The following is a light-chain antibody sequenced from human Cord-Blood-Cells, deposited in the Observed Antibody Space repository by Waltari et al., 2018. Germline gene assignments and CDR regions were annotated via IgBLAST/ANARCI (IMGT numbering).Light chain of an antibody. CDR2: DAS. CDR3: QQRSNWLSIT. J-gene: IGKJ5*01. V-gene: IGKV3-11*01. CDR1: QSVSSY. Sequence: EIVLTQYPATLSSSTGERATLPCRASQSVSSYLAWYQQKPGQAPRLLIYDASNRATGIPARFSGSGSGTDFTLTISSLEPEDFAVYYCQQRSNWLSITFGQGTRLEIK.